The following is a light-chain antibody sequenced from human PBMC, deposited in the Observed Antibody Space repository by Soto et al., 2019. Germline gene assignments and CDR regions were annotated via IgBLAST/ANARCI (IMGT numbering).Light chain of an antibody. V-gene: IGKV1-39*01. J-gene: IGKJ4*01. CDR3: QQSFRTPLT. Sequence: DIQMTQSPSSPSASVGDRATITCRASQRISSYLNWYQQKPGKAPKLLIYAASNLQSGVPSRFTGSGSGTDFTLTISSLQPEDFATYYCQQSFRTPLTFGGGTKVDIK. CDR1: QRISSY. CDR2: AAS.